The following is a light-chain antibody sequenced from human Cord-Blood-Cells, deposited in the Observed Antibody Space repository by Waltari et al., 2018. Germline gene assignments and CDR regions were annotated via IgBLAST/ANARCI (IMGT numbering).Light chain of an antibody. CDR2: DVS. J-gene: IGLJ3*02. Sequence: QSALTQPAPVSGSPGQSITISCTGTSSDVGGYNYVSRYQQHPGKAPKLMIYDVSKRPSGVSNRFSGSKSGNTASLTISGLQAEDEADYYCSSYTSSSTLVFGGGTKLTVL. CDR1: SSDVGGYNY. V-gene: IGLV2-14*01. CDR3: SSYTSSSTLV.